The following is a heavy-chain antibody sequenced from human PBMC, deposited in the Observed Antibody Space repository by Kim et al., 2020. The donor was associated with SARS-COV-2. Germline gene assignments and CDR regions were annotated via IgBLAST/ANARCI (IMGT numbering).Heavy chain of an antibody. Sequence: GGSLRLSCAASGFTFSNYAMTWVRQAPGKGLDWASSISSRGSSTFYADSVKGRFTISRDNSKSTLNLQMNSLRAEDTAVYYCARGMGASSRDYWGQGTL. CDR3: ARGMGASSRDY. CDR1: GFTFSNYA. J-gene: IGHJ4*02. D-gene: IGHD1-26*01. CDR2: ISSRGSST. V-gene: IGHV3-23*01.